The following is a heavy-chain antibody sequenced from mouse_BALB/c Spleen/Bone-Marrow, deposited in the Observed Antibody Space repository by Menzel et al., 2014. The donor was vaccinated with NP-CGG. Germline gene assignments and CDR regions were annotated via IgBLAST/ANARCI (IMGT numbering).Heavy chain of an antibody. CDR3: TRAVHFDY. Sequence: EVQLQQSGPELVKPGASVKISCKPSGYTFTDYTMHWVRPSHGKSLEWIGSINPNNGGSSCNQKFKAKATLTIDKSSSTPYMELRSLTSEDSAVYYCTRAVHFDYWGQGTTLTVSS. CDR2: INPNNGGS. V-gene: IGHV1-22*01. J-gene: IGHJ2*01. CDR1: GYTFTDYT.